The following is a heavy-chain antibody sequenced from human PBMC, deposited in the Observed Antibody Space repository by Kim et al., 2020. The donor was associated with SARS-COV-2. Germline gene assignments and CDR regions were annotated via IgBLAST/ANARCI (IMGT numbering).Heavy chain of an antibody. CDR3: ARVPHYYDRDRPYTMDV. Sequence: ASVKVSCKASGFTFSGYYMHWIRQAPGQGLEWLGRVNPATGGTNYAPKFQGRVTVTGDTSINTAYMELRRLTSDDTAKYYCARVPHYYDRDRPYTMDVWG. CDR1: GFTFSGYY. V-gene: IGHV1-2*06. CDR2: VNPATGGT. D-gene: IGHD3-22*01. J-gene: IGHJ6*02.